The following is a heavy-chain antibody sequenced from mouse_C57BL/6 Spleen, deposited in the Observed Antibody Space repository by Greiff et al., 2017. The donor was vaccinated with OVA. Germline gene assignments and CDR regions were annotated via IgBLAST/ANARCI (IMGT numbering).Heavy chain of an antibody. CDR2: IDPEDGDT. Sequence: EVHLVASGAALVRPGASVKLSCTASGFNIKDYYMHWVKQRPEQGLEWIGRIDPEDGDTEYAPKLQGKATMTADTSSNTAYLQLSSLTSEDTAVYYCTPTPTTAYAMDYWGQGTSVTVSS. V-gene: IGHV14-1*01. D-gene: IGHD1-2*01. CDR3: TPTPTTAYAMDY. J-gene: IGHJ4*01. CDR1: GFNIKDYY.